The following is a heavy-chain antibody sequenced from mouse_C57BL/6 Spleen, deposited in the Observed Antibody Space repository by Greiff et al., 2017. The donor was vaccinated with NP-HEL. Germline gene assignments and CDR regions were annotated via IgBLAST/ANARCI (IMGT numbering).Heavy chain of an antibody. CDR2: ISGGGGNT. CDR1: GFTFSSYT. Sequence: EVMLVESGGGLVKPGGSLKLSCAASGFTFSSYTMSWVRQTPEKRLEWVATISGGGGNTYYPDSVKGRFTISRDNAKNTLYLQMSSLRSEDTALYYCARHYYGPFDYWGQGTTLTVSS. CDR3: ARHYYGPFDY. J-gene: IGHJ2*01. V-gene: IGHV5-9*01. D-gene: IGHD1-1*01.